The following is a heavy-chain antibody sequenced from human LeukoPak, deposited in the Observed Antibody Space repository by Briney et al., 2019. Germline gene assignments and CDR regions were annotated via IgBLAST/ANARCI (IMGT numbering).Heavy chain of an antibody. V-gene: IGHV4-4*02. CDR2: IYHSGST. Sequence: SETLSLTCAVSGGSISSSNWWSWLRQPPGKGLELIGEIYHSGSTNYNPSLMSRVTMSVDKSKNQFSLKQTSVTAADTAVYYCVRDQYEADVYCSNPFYFGMDVWGRGTRVTVPT. J-gene: IGHJ6*01. CDR3: VRDQYEADVYCSNPFYFGMDV. CDR1: GGSISSSNW. D-gene: IGHD2-15*01.